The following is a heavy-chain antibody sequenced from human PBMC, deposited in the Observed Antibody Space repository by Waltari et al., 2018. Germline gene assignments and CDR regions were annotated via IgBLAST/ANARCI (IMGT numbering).Heavy chain of an antibody. Sequence: QVKLVASGGGVVQPGRSVGLSCVASGFTFRNFAMPWVRQAPGKGLDGVAAIWYDGSNNYYGDSRKGRITISRDNSKNTVFLQMESLRPDDTGLYYCAKDKTTTLATFPDYWGQGTLVTVSS. V-gene: IGHV3-30*18. D-gene: IGHD1-26*01. CDR1: GFTFRNFA. J-gene: IGHJ4*02. CDR2: IWYDGSNN. CDR3: AKDKTTTLATFPDY.